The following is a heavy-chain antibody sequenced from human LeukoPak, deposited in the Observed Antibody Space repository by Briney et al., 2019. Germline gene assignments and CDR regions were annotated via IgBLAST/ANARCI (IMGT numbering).Heavy chain of an antibody. Sequence: GGSLRLSCAASGFTFSSYAMHWVRQAPGKGLEWVAVISYDGSNQYYADSVKGRFTISRDNSKNTLYLQMNSLRAEDTAVYYCAKGYSSGWYFFDYWGQGTLVTVSS. J-gene: IGHJ4*02. CDR2: ISYDGSNQ. CDR3: AKGYSSGWYFFDY. CDR1: GFTFSSYA. V-gene: IGHV3-30-3*01. D-gene: IGHD6-19*01.